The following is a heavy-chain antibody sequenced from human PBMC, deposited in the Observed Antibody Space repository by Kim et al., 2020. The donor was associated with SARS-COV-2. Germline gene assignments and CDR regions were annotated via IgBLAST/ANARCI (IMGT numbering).Heavy chain of an antibody. Sequence: GGSLRLSCAASGFTFDDYAMHWVRQAPGKGLEWVSLISGDGGSTYYADSVKGRFTISRDNSKNSLYLQMNSLRTEDTALYYCAKDKGGIAVAKVLYYYYYGMDVWGQGTTVTVSS. CDR2: ISGDGGST. J-gene: IGHJ6*02. CDR3: AKDKGGIAVAKVLYYYYYGMDV. D-gene: IGHD6-19*01. CDR1: GFTFDDYA. V-gene: IGHV3-43*02.